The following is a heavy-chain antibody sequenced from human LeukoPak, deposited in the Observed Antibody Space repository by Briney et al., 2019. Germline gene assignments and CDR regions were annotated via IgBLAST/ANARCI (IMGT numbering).Heavy chain of an antibody. CDR3: AREDYGDPA. CDR2: INTYNGNT. J-gene: IGHJ4*02. D-gene: IGHD4-17*01. CDR1: GGTFSSYA. V-gene: IGHV1-18*01. Sequence: ASVKVSCKASGGTFSSYAISWVRQAPGQGLEWMGWINTYNGNTNYAQKLQGRVTMTTDTSTSTAYMELRSLRSDDTAVYYCAREDYGDPAWGQGTLVTVSS.